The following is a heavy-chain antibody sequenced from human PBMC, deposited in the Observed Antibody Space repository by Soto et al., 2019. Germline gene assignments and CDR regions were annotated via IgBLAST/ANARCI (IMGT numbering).Heavy chain of an antibody. CDR1: GGTFSSYA. CDR2: IIPIFGTA. J-gene: IGHJ4*02. CDR3: ARAPRYITPYYFDY. Sequence: QVQLVQSGAEVKKPGSAVKVSCKASGGTFSSYAISWVRQAPGQGLEWMGGIIPIFGTANYAQKFQGRVTITADESTSTAYMELSILRSEDTAVYYCARAPRYITPYYFDYWGQGTLVTVSS. D-gene: IGHD5-18*01. V-gene: IGHV1-69*01.